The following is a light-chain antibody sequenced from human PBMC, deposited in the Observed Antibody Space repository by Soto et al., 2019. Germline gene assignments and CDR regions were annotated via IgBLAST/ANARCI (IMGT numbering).Light chain of an antibody. J-gene: IGKJ4*01. Sequence: DLQLTQSPSFLSASVGDRVTITCRASQGFSSYLAWYQQKPGKAPNLLISAASTLQSGVPSRFSGSGSGTEFTLTINSLQPEDFATYYCQQVNSYPLTFGGGTKVEIK. V-gene: IGKV1-9*01. CDR1: QGFSSY. CDR2: AAS. CDR3: QQVNSYPLT.